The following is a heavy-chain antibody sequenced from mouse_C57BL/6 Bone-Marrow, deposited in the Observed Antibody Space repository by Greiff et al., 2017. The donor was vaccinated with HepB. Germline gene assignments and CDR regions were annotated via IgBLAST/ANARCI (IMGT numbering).Heavy chain of an antibody. CDR1: GYTFTDYN. J-gene: IGHJ3*01. Sequence: EVQLQQSGPELVKPGASVKIPCKASGYTFTDYNMDWVKQSHGKSLEWIGDINPNNGGTIYNQKFKGKATLTVDKSSSTAYMELRSLTSEDTAVYYCARRDYYDYDGPSWFAYWGQGTLVTVSA. D-gene: IGHD2-4*01. V-gene: IGHV1-18*01. CDR3: ARRDYYDYDGPSWFAY. CDR2: INPNNGGT.